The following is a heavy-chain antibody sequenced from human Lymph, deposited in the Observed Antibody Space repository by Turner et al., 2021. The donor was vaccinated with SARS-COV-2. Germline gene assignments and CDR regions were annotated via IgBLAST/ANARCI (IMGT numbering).Heavy chain of an antibody. J-gene: IGHJ3*02. CDR2: VYAGGST. CDR3: ARDFREGAFDI. Sequence: EVQLVESGGGLVQPGGSLRLSCAASGITVSSNYMRWVRQAPGKGLEWVSVVYAGGSTFYADSVKGRFTISRDKSKNTLYLQMNRLRAEDTAVYYCARDFREGAFDIWGQGTMVTISS. V-gene: IGHV3-66*01. D-gene: IGHD3-10*01. CDR1: GITVSSNY.